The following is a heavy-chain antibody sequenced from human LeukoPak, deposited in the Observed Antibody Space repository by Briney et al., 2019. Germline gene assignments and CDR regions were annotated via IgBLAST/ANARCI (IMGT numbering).Heavy chain of an antibody. Sequence: ASVKVSCKASGYSFTSHYMHWVRQAPGKGLEWMGKFDREDNETIYAQKFQGRVTMTEDTSTDTAYMELSSLRSEDTAVYYCTTEHYDSSAYYYVRNVFDIWGQGTVVTVSS. CDR3: TTEHYDSSAYYYVRNVFDI. V-gene: IGHV1-24*01. CDR2: FDREDNET. CDR1: GYSFTSHY. J-gene: IGHJ3*02. D-gene: IGHD3-22*01.